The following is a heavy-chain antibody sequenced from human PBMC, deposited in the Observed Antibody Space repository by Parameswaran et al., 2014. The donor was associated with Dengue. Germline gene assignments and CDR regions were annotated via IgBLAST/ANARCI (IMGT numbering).Heavy chain of an antibody. CDR3: ARDHTYSSSWWYFDY. V-gene: IGHV3-11*01. CDR2: ISSSGSTI. J-gene: IGHJ4*02. D-gene: IGHD6-13*01. Sequence: VRQMPGKGLEWVSYISSSGSTIYYADSVKGRFTISRDNAKNSLYLQMNSLRAEDTAVYYCARDHTYSSSWWYFDYWGQGTLVTVSS.